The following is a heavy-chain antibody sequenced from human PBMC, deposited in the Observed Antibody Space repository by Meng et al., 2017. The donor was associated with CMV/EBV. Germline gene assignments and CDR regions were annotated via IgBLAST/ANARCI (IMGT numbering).Heavy chain of an antibody. Sequence: GSLRLSCAASGFTSSNAWMSWVRQAPGKGLEWVGRIKSKTDGGTTDYAAPVKGRFTISRDDSKNTAYLQMNSLKTEDTAVYYCTRQVDSSSWYYYYYGMDVWGQGTTVTVSS. CDR3: TRQVDSSSWYYYYYGMDV. CDR2: IKSKTDGGTT. D-gene: IGHD6-6*01. J-gene: IGHJ6*02. V-gene: IGHV3-15*01. CDR1: GFTSSNAW.